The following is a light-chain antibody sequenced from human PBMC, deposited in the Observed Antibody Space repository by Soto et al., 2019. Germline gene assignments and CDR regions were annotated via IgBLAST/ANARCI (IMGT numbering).Light chain of an antibody. V-gene: IGLV1-47*01. CDR1: SSNIGTYY. Sequence: VLTQPPSASGTPGQRFTISCSGISSNIGTYYVDWYQQLPGTAPKLLIHRNGQRPSGVPDRFSGSKSGTSASLAISGLRSEDEADYYCATWADRLRYDLIGGGTKLTVL. J-gene: IGLJ7*01. CDR3: ATWADRLRYDL. CDR2: RNG.